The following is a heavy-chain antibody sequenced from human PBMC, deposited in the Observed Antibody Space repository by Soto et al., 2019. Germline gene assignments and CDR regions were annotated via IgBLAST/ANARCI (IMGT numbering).Heavy chain of an antibody. CDR1: GYTFSSFA. D-gene: IGHD1-26*01. Sequence: QVQLVQSGAEVKKPGASVKVSCKASGYTFSSFAIHWVRQAPGQRLEWMGWINAGNGDTKYSQKFQGRVTIARDTAASTAYMELGSLTFEDTAVYYCARKVGASAYWAQGTLVTVSS. J-gene: IGHJ4*02. V-gene: IGHV1-3*01. CDR2: INAGNGDT. CDR3: ARKVGASAY.